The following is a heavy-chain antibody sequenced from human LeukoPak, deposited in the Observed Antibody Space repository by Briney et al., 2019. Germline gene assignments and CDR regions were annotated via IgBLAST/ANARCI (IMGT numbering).Heavy chain of an antibody. Sequence: GASVKVSCKASGYTFTSYGISWVRQAPGQGLEWMGWINPNSGGTNYAQKFQGRVTMTRDTSISTAYMELSRLRSDDTAVYYCARVLGSNVNTIRGATPYYFDYWGQGTLVTVSS. CDR1: GYTFTSYG. J-gene: IGHJ4*02. D-gene: IGHD1-26*01. CDR2: INPNSGGT. CDR3: ARVLGSNVNTIRGATPYYFDY. V-gene: IGHV1-2*02.